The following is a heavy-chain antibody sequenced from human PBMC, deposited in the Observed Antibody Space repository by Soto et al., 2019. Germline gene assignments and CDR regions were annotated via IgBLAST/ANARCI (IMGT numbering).Heavy chain of an antibody. Sequence: SETLSLTCVVSGGSLSDYFWSWIRQPPGMALEWIGEINHLGSINYNPSLKSRVTISVDTSKNQFSLKLSSVTAADTAVYYCARGGGYCGSTSCYNDYWGQGALVTVSS. J-gene: IGHJ4*02. CDR2: INHLGSI. V-gene: IGHV4-34*01. D-gene: IGHD2-2*02. CDR1: GGSLSDYF. CDR3: ARGGGYCGSTSCYNDY.